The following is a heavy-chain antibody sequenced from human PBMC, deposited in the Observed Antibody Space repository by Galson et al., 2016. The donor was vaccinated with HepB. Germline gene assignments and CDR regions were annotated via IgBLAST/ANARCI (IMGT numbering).Heavy chain of an antibody. J-gene: IGHJ6*02. Sequence: SLRLSCAASGFTVNSNYISWVRQAPGKGLEWVSVIYTTGTTYYADSVRGRFTISRDNSKNTLYLQMNSLRAEDTAVYYCARSPVRLGEGEGMDVWGQGTTVTVSS. CDR1: GFTVNSNY. D-gene: IGHD3-16*01. CDR3: ARSPVRLGEGEGMDV. V-gene: IGHV3-53*01. CDR2: IYTTGTT.